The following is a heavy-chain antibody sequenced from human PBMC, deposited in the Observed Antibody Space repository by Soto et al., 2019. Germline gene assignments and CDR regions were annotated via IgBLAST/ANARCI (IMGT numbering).Heavy chain of an antibody. D-gene: IGHD3-9*01. CDR1: CGSFSTYC. J-gene: IGHJ3*01. V-gene: IGHV4-34*01. CDR2: INPRGSK. CDR3: ARGGSNDWPVALDF. Sequence: SETLSLTRVVSCGSFSTYCYNWIRQSPGKGLEGIGEINPRGSKNYNPSLKSRVTMSLDTSKTQFSLKLTSVTAADTAVYYCARGGSNDWPVALDFWGQGTMVTVSS.